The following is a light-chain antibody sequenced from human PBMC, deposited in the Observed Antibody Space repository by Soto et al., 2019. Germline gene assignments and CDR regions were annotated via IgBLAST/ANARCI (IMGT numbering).Light chain of an antibody. V-gene: IGLV2-8*01. Sequence: QSALTQPPSASGSPGQSVTISCTGTSRDVGGYNYVSWYQQYPGRAPKLMIYEVTKRPSGVPDRFSGSKSGNTASLTVSGLQAKEETDYYCSSYAASNNFYFVFGGGTKVTVL. J-gene: IGLJ3*02. CDR3: SSYAASNNFYFV. CDR2: EVT. CDR1: SRDVGGYNY.